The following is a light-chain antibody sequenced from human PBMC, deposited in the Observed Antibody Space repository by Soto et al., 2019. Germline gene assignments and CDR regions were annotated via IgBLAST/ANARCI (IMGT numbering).Light chain of an antibody. V-gene: IGLV7-46*01. CDR1: TGAVTSGHY. J-gene: IGLJ1*01. CDR3: LLSYSGARGDV. CDR2: DTS. Sequence: AVVTQEPSLTVSPGGTVTLTCGSSTGAVTSGHYPYWFQQKPGQAPRTLIYDTSNKHSWTPARFSGSLLGGKAALTLSGAQPEDGAEYYCLLSYSGARGDVFGTGTKLTVL.